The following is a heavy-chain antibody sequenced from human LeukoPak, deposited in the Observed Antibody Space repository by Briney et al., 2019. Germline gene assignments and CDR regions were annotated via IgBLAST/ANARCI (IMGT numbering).Heavy chain of an antibody. CDR2: ISYDGSNK. Sequence: PGRSLRLSCAASGFTFSSYAMHWVRQAPGKGLEWVAVISYDGSNKYYADSVKGRFTISRDNSKNTLYLQMNSLRAEDTAVYYCAKDSYYDYVWGSYRYTNQFDYWGQGTLVTVSS. CDR1: GFTFSSYA. V-gene: IGHV3-30*04. CDR3: AKDSYYDYVWGSYRYTNQFDY. D-gene: IGHD3-16*02. J-gene: IGHJ4*02.